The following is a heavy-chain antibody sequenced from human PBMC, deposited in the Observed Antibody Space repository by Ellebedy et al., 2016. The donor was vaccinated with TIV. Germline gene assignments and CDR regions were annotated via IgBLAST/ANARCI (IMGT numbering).Heavy chain of an antibody. CDR2: IKLKVHGGTA. CDR1: GFTISNAW. J-gene: IGHJ3*01. D-gene: IGHD3-22*01. V-gene: IGHV3-15*07. Sequence: GESLKISCAASGFTISNAWMNWVRQAPGKGLEWAGRIKLKVHGGTADYPAPVKGRFTISRDYSKNTAYLEMNSLKTEESALYYCTTDWGSGDYLGGKGAAFDLWGQGTMVTVSS. CDR3: TTDWGSGDYLGGKGAAFDL.